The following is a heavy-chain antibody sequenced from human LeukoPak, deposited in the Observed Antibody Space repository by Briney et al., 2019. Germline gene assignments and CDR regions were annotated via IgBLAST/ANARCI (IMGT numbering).Heavy chain of an antibody. CDR2: IRYDGSNK. J-gene: IGHJ6*03. D-gene: IGHD5-24*01. CDR1: GFTFSSYG. CDR3: AKWRGVPADGYLFKYYYYYMDV. V-gene: IGHV3-30*02. Sequence: GGSLRLSCAASGFTFSSYGMHWVRQAPGKGLEWVAFIRYDGSNKYYADSVKGRFTISRDNSKNTLYLQMNSMRAEDTAVYYCAKWRGVPADGYLFKYYYYYMDVWGKGTTVTISS.